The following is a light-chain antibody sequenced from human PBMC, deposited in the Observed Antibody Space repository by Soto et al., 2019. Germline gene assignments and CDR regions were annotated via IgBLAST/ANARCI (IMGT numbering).Light chain of an antibody. V-gene: IGKV3-20*01. CDR1: QSLSRSY. CDR3: HHYGSSPPFFT. J-gene: IGKJ3*01. Sequence: EIVLTQSPGTLSLSPGERATLSCRASQSLSRSYLAWYQQKPGQAPRLLIYDASSRATGIPDRFSGSGSGTDFTLTISRLEPEDFAVYYCHHYGSSPPFFTFGPGTKVDIK. CDR2: DAS.